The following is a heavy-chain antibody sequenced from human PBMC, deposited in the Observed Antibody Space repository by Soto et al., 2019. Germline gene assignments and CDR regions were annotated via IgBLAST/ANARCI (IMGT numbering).Heavy chain of an antibody. CDR3: ESLNTYYDSGPWYFDL. Sequence: QVQLVESGGGVVQPGRSLRLSCAASGFTFSSYAMHWVRQAPGKGLEWVAVISYDGSNKYYAYSVKGRFTISRDNSKNKLHLQMNSLRAEDTAVYYCESLNTYYDSGPWYFDLWGRGTLVTGSS. V-gene: IGHV3-30*14. J-gene: IGHJ2*01. CDR2: ISYDGSNK. CDR1: GFTFSSYA. D-gene: IGHD3-22*01.